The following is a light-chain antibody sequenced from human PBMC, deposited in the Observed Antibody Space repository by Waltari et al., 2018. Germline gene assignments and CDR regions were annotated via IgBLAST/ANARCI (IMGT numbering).Light chain of an antibody. V-gene: IGLV3-25*03. Sequence: SFELTQPPSVSVSPGQTARLTCSADALATQYAYWYQQKAGQAPLVVIYKDSERPSGIPERFSGSSSGTTVTLTISGVQAEDEADYYCQAADNSGTLNWVFGGGTKLTVL. CDR1: ALATQY. CDR3: QAADNSGTLNWV. CDR2: KDS. J-gene: IGLJ3*02.